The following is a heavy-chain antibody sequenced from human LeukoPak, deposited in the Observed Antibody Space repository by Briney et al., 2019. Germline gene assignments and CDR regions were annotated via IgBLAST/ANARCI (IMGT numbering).Heavy chain of an antibody. V-gene: IGHV3-7*01. J-gene: IGHJ4*02. CDR1: GFTFSSYW. D-gene: IGHD5-18*01. CDR2: IKQDGSEK. CDR3: ARLGSHHGYSYGGADYFDY. Sequence: GGSLRLSCAASGFTFSSYWMSWVRQAPGKGLEWVANIKQDGSEKYYVDSVKGRFTISRDNAKNSLYLQMNSLRAEDTAVYYCARLGSHHGYSYGGADYFDYWGQGTLVTVSS.